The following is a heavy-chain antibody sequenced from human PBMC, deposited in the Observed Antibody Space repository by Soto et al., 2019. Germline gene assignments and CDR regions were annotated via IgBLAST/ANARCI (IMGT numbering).Heavy chain of an antibody. CDR2: IVVGSGNT. D-gene: IGHD3-16*01. V-gene: IGHV1-58*01. CDR1: WFTFTSSS. Sequence: VASVKVSCKASWFTFTSSSVQWGRQARGQRLEWIGWIVVGSGNTNYAQKFQERVTITRDMSTSTAYMELGSLRSEDTAVYYCAASGGRYYYGMDVWGQGTTVTVSS. CDR3: AASGGRYYYGMDV. J-gene: IGHJ6*02.